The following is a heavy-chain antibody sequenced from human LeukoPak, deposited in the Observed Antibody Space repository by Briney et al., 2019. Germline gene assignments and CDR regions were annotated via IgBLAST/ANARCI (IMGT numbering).Heavy chain of an antibody. V-gene: IGHV3-30*18. CDR3: AKDPHYDILTGSPLDY. Sequence: GGSLRLSCAASGFTFSSYGMHWVRQAPGKGLEWVAVISYDGSNKYYADSAKGRFTISRDNSKNTLYLQMNSLRAEDTAVYYCAKDPHYDILTGSPLDYWGQGTLVTVSS. CDR1: GFTFSSYG. J-gene: IGHJ4*02. D-gene: IGHD3-9*01. CDR2: ISYDGSNK.